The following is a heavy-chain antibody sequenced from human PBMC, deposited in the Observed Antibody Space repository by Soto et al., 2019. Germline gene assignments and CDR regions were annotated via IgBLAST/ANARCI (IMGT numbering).Heavy chain of an antibody. D-gene: IGHD3-22*01. CDR1: GFTFSSYW. CDR3: ARGWGYFDNSGFPYFYAMDV. V-gene: IGHV3-7*01. Sequence: GGSLRLSCAASGFTFSSYWMSWVRQAPGKGLEWVASIKEDGAEKYYVDSVEGRFTISRDNAENSLYLHMNSLRAEDTAVYHYARGWGYFDNSGFPYFYAMDVWGQGTTVTVSS. CDR2: IKEDGAEK. J-gene: IGHJ6*02.